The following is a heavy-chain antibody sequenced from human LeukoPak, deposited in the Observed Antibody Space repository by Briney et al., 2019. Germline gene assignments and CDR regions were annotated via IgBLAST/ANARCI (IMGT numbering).Heavy chain of an antibody. CDR2: MNPNSGNT. D-gene: IGHD6-19*01. J-gene: IGHJ4*02. Sequence: ASVKVSCKASGYTFTGYYMHWVRQATGQGLEWMGWMNPNSGNTGYAQKFQGRVTMTRNTSISTAYMELSSLRSEDTAVYYCARGAVAATYYWGQGTLVTVSS. CDR3: ARGAVAATYY. V-gene: IGHV1-8*02. CDR1: GYTFTGYY.